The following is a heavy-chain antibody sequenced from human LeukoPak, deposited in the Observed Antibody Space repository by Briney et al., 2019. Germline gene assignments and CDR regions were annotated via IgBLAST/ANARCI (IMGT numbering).Heavy chain of an antibody. CDR3: VRDCYGSGSYYSYFDY. CDR2: IKEDGSQK. Sequence: GGSLRLSCAASGFTFSDYWMSWVRQAPGKGLEWVAIIKEDGSQKYYVDSVKGRFTLSRDNTKNSLTLQLDSLRAEDTALYYCVRDCYGSGSYYSYFDYWGQGTLVTVSS. V-gene: IGHV3-7*01. D-gene: IGHD3-10*01. J-gene: IGHJ4*02. CDR1: GFTFSDYW.